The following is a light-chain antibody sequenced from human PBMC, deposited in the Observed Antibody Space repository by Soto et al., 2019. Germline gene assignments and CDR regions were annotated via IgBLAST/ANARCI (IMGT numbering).Light chain of an antibody. CDR1: SSDVGGYHY. CDR3: SSYAGSNHLV. Sequence: QSALTQPTSASGSPGQSVTISCTGTSSDVGGYHYVSWYQQHPGKAPKLMIYEVSKRPSGVPDRFSGSKSGNTASLTVSGLQAVDEADYYCSSYAGSNHLVFGGGTKLTVL. J-gene: IGLJ2*01. V-gene: IGLV2-8*01. CDR2: EVS.